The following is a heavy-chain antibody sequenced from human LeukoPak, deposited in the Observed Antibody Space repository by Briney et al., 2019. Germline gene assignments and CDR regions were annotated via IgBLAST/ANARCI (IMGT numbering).Heavy chain of an antibody. D-gene: IGHD1-26*01. V-gene: IGHV4-59*01. Sequence: SETLSLTCSVSGGSISSYYWNWIRQPPGKGLEWIGYIYYTGSTNYNPSLKSRVTISVDTSKNQFSLSLTSVTAADTAVYYCARTFSESYYYYGMDVWGQGTTVTVSS. J-gene: IGHJ6*02. CDR3: ARTFSESYYYYGMDV. CDR2: IYYTGST. CDR1: GGSISSYY.